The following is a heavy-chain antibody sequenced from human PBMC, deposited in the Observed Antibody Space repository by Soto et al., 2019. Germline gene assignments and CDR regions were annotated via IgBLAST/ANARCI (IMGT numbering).Heavy chain of an antibody. J-gene: IGHJ5*02. CDR1: GFTFSDYY. CDR3: ARRRKATSAHWFDP. V-gene: IGHV3-11*01. Sequence: QVQLVESGGGLVKPGGSLRLSCAAAGFTFSDYYMIWIRQAPGKGLEWVSYISSSGNAIYYADSVKGRFTISRDNAKNSLYLQMNSLIAEDTAVYYCARRRKATSAHWFDPWGQGTLVTVSS. CDR2: ISSSGNAI.